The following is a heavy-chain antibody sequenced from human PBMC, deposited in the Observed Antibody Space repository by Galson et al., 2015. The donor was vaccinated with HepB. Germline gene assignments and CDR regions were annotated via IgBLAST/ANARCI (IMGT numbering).Heavy chain of an antibody. CDR2: ISSNGGST. D-gene: IGHD2/OR15-2a*01. CDR3: VKDPSSRPPNSAFDI. V-gene: IGHV3-64D*06. Sequence: SLRLSCAASGSTFSSYAMHWVRQAPGKGLEYVSAISSNGGSTYYADSVKGRFTISRDNSKNTLYLQMSSLRAEDTAVYYCVKDPSSRPPNSAFDIWGQGTMVTVSS. CDR1: GSTFSSYA. J-gene: IGHJ3*02.